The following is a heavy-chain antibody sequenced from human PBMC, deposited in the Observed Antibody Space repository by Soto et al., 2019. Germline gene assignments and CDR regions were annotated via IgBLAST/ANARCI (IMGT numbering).Heavy chain of an antibody. Sequence: GASVTVSCTASGGTFSSYTISWVRQATGQGLEWMGRIIPILGIANYAQKFQGRVTITADKSTSTAYMELSSLRSEDTAVYYCAGTPDCSGLPRSTSCYSGWFDPWGQGTLVTVSS. V-gene: IGHV1-69*02. CDR2: IIPILGIA. J-gene: IGHJ5*02. D-gene: IGHD2-2*01. CDR3: AGTPDCSGLPRSTSCYSGWFDP. CDR1: GGTFSSYT.